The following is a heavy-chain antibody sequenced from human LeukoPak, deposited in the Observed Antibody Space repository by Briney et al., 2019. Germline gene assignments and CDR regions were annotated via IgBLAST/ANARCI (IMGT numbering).Heavy chain of an antibody. Sequence: GGSLRLSCAASGFTFSNYWMTWVRQAPGKGLEWVANIKQDGSEKYYVDSVKGRFTISRDNAKNSLYLQMNSLRAEDTALYYCAREGPPDIVVVPAAVDYWGQGTLVTVSS. CDR2: IKQDGSEK. J-gene: IGHJ4*02. CDR1: GFTFSNYW. CDR3: AREGPPDIVVVPAAVDY. V-gene: IGHV3-7*03. D-gene: IGHD2-2*01.